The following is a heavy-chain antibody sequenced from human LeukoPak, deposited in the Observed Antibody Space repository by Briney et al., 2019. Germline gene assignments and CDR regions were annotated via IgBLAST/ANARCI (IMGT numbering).Heavy chain of an antibody. D-gene: IGHD2-2*01. V-gene: IGHV5-51*01. J-gene: IGHJ4*02. CDR3: VRYPYYFDY. CDR2: IYPVDSDT. Sequence: GESLKISCTGSGYSFTTYWSGWVRQMAGKVLEWVGIIYPVDSDTRYRPSFQGQFTISADKSISTAYLQWSSLKSSDTAMYYCVRYPYYFDYWGKGTLVTVSS. CDR1: GYSFTTYW.